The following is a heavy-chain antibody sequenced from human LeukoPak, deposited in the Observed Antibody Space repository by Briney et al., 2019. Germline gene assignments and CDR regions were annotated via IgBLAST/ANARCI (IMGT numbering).Heavy chain of an antibody. CDR2: INPSGGST. Sequence: ASVKVSCKASGYTFTSYNMHWVRQAPAQGHEWMGIINPSGGSTSYAQKFQGRGTMTRDTSTSTVYMELRSMRSEATALYYCARVGYSSSWYHSFDPWGQGTLVTVSS. D-gene: IGHD6-13*01. CDR3: ARVGYSSSWYHSFDP. CDR1: GYTFTSYN. V-gene: IGHV1-46*01. J-gene: IGHJ5*02.